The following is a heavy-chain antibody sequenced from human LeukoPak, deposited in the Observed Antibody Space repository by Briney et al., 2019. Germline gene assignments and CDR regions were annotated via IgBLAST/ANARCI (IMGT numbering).Heavy chain of an antibody. V-gene: IGHV2-70*11. CDR3: ARIQARYDILTGYSYHFDY. Sequence: SGPALVKPTQTLTLTCTFSGFSLTTSGMCVGWIRQPPGKALEWLGRIDWDDDKYYSASLKTRLTISKDTSKNQVVLTMTNMDPVDTATYYCARIQARYDILTGYSYHFDYWGQGTPVTVSS. J-gene: IGHJ4*02. CDR1: GFSLTTSGMC. CDR2: IDWDDDK. D-gene: IGHD3-9*01.